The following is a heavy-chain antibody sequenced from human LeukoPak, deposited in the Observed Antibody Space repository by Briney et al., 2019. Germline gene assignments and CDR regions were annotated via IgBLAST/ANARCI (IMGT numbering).Heavy chain of an antibody. CDR1: GYTFTGHY. V-gene: IGHV1-2*02. CDR3: ARDGGYDILTGYPDYYMDV. CDR2: INPNSGGT. D-gene: IGHD3-9*01. Sequence: ASVKVSCKASGYTFTGHYMHWVRQAPGQGLEWMGWINPNSGGTNYAQKFQGRVTMTRDTSISTAYMELSRLRSDDTAVYYCARDGGYDILTGYPDYYMDVWGKGTTVTVSS. J-gene: IGHJ6*03.